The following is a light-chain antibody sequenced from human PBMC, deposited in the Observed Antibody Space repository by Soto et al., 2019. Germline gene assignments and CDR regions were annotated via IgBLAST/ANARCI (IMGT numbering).Light chain of an antibody. CDR2: LGS. CDR3: MQSMQLPIT. Sequence: DIVMTQSPLSLPVTPGEPASISCRSSQSLLNSNGYNYLDWYLQKPGQSPQLLIYLGSSRAPGVPDRFSCSGSGTDFTLKISRVQAEYVGLYYCMQSMQLPITFGQGTRLEIK. J-gene: IGKJ5*01. CDR1: QSLLNSNGYNY. V-gene: IGKV2-28*01.